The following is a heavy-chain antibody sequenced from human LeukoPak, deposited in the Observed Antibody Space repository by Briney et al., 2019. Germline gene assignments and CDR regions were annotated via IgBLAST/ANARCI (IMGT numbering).Heavy chain of an antibody. V-gene: IGHV4-38-2*02. D-gene: IGHD3-22*01. CDR3: ARDGPTYYYDNSGHYYDY. Sequence: SETLSLTCGVSGYSISSGYYWGWIRQPPGKGLEWIGSIYHSGSAYYNPSLKSRVTISVDTSKSQFSLKLSSVTAADTAVYYCARDGPTYYYDNSGHYYDYWGQGTLVTVSS. CDR1: GYSISSGYY. CDR2: IYHSGSA. J-gene: IGHJ4*02.